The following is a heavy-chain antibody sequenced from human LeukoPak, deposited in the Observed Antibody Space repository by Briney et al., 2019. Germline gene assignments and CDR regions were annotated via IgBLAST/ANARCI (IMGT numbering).Heavy chain of an antibody. J-gene: IGHJ6*04. D-gene: IGHD2-2*02. V-gene: IGHV1-69*05. CDR1: GGTFSSYA. CDR3: ARGSCSSTSCYKNV. Sequence: ASVKVSCKASGGTFSSYAISWVRQAPGQGLEWMGGIIPIFGTANYAQKFQGRVTVTTDESTSTAYMELSSLRSEDTAVYYCARGSCSSTSCYKNVWGKGTTVTVSS. CDR2: IIPIFGTA.